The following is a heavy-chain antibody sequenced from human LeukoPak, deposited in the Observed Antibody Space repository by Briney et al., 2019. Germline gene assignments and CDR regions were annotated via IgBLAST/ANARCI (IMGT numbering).Heavy chain of an antibody. D-gene: IGHD1-26*01. CDR1: GFTFSSYE. CDR2: ISSSGSTI. V-gene: IGHV3-48*03. Sequence: GGSLRLSCAASGFTFSSYEMNWVRQAPGKGLEWVTYISSSGSTIYYADSVKGRFTISRDNAKNSLYLQMNSLRAEDTAVYYCARKYSGSYYALDYWGQRTLVTVSS. J-gene: IGHJ4*02. CDR3: ARKYSGSYYALDY.